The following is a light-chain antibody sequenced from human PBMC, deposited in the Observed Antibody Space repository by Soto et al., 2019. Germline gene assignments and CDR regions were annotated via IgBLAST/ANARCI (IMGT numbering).Light chain of an antibody. J-gene: IGLJ2*01. CDR3: GSYAISRDVV. V-gene: IGLV2-14*03. CDR2: DVI. Sequence: QSALTQPASVSGSPGQSITISCTGTSSDVGGYDYVSWYQHHPGKAPKLMIYDVINRPSGVSNRVSGSKSGNTASLTISGLLAEDEADYYCGSYAISRDVVFGGGTQLTVL. CDR1: SSDVGGYDY.